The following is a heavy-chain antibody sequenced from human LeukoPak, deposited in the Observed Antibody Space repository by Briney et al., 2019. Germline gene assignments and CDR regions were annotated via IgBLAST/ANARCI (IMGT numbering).Heavy chain of an antibody. D-gene: IGHD3-9*01. Sequence: PSETLSLTCTVSGGSIKSSFYSWGWIRQPPGKGLEWIGSGYFSGSTYCNPSLKSRVTISVETSKNQFSLKLSSVTAADTAVYYCASNYDILSPFDYWGQGTLVTVSS. CDR3: ASNYDILSPFDY. J-gene: IGHJ4*02. CDR2: GYFSGST. CDR1: GGSIKSSFYS. V-gene: IGHV4-39*07.